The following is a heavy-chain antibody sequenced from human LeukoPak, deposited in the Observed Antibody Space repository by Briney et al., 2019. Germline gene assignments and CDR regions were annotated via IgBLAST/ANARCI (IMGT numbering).Heavy chain of an antibody. D-gene: IGHD5-18*01. CDR1: GFIFSSYS. V-gene: IGHV3-30-3*01. CDR3: ASGIQLWDFDY. J-gene: IGHJ4*02. Sequence: GGSLRLSCVASGFIFSSYSMNWVRQAPGKGLEWVAVISYDGSNKYYADSVKGRFTISRDNSKNTLYLQMNSLRAEGTAVYYCASGIQLWDFDYWGQGTLVTVSS. CDR2: ISYDGSNK.